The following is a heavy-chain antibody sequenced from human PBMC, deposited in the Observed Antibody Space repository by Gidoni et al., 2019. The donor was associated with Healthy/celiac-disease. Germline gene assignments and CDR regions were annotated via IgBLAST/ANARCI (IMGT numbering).Heavy chain of an antibody. CDR1: GSPFSRYA. CDR2: ISSNGGST. J-gene: IGHJ2*01. Sequence: EVQLVESGGGLVQPGGSLSLSCAASGSPFSRYAMHWVRQAPGKGLEYVSAISSNGGSTYYANSVKGRFTISRDNSKNTLYLQMGSLRAEDMAVYYCARIAAAGRRTYWYFDLWGRGTLVTVSS. D-gene: IGHD6-13*01. V-gene: IGHV3-64*01. CDR3: ARIAAAGRRTYWYFDL.